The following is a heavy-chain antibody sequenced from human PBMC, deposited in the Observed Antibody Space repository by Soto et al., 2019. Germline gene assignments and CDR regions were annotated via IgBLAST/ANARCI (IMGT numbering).Heavy chain of an antibody. D-gene: IGHD3-22*01. CDR1: GFTFSTYV. Sequence: GGSLRLSCAASGFTFSTYVMTWVRQAPGKGLEWVSGIRGSDGSTSYADSVKGRFTMSRDISKSTLFLQMNSLRAEDTAVYYCAHGKGRSLINAFEIWGKGTMVTV. CDR2: IRGSDGST. CDR3: AHGKGRSLINAFEI. V-gene: IGHV3-23*01. J-gene: IGHJ3*02.